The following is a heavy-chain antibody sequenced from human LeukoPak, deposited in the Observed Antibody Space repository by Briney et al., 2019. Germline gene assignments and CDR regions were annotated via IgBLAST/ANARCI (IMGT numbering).Heavy chain of an antibody. Sequence: PSETMSLTCIVSGGSISSYYWSWIRQRPGKGLECIGYIYNSGSTNYNPSLKSRVSISVDTSKNQFSLKLSSVTAADTAVYYCARSAIDAFDIWGQGTMVTVSS. CDR3: ARSAIDAFDI. CDR1: GGSISSYY. V-gene: IGHV4-59*08. CDR2: IYNSGST. J-gene: IGHJ3*02. D-gene: IGHD6-25*01.